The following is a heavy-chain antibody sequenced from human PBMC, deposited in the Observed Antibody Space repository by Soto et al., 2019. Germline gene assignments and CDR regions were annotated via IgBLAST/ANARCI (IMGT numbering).Heavy chain of an antibody. D-gene: IGHD3-22*01. CDR3: AKSITMTIVVIFDC. V-gene: IGHV3-23*01. J-gene: IGHJ4*02. CDR1: GFTFSSYA. CDR2: ISGSGDST. Sequence: EVQLLESGGGLVQIGGSLRLSCVASGFTFSSYAMSWVRQAPGKGLEWVSSISGSGDSTHYADFVKGRFTISRDNSKNTLYLQMNSLRAEDTAVYYCAKSITMTIVVIFDCWGQGTLVTVSS.